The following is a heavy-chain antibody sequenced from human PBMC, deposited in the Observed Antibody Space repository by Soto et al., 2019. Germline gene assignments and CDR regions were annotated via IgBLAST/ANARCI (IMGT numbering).Heavy chain of an antibody. CDR2: IYHSGST. J-gene: IGHJ4*02. CDR1: GGSISSSNW. V-gene: IGHV4-4*02. D-gene: IGHD6-6*01. CDR3: ARTAARRAEEFFDY. Sequence: PSETLSLTCAVSGGSISSSNWWSWVRQPPGKGLEWIGEIYHSGSTNYNPSLKSRVTISVDKSKNQFSLKLSSVTAADTAVYYCARTAARRAEEFFDYWGQGTLVTVSS.